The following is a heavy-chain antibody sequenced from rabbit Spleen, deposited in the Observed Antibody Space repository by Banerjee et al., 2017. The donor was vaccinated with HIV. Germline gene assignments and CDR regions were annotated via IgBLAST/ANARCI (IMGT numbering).Heavy chain of an antibody. CDR2: IEGGSSAFS. Sequence: QEQLVESGGDLVKPGASLTLTCTASGFSFSSSYWICWVRQAPGKGLEWIACIEGGSSAFSYFASWAKGRFTISSHNAQNTLYLQLNSLTAADTATYFCVRDYKFYFNLWGQGTLVTVS. CDR3: VRDYKFYFNL. V-gene: IGHV1S45*01. D-gene: IGHD1-1*01. J-gene: IGHJ4*01. CDR1: GFSFSSSYW.